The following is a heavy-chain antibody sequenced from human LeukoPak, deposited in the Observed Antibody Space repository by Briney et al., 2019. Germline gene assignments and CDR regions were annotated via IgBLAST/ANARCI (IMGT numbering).Heavy chain of an antibody. CDR3: ARGLAISYDS. CDR1: GFTFSSYS. J-gene: IGHJ4*02. V-gene: IGHV3-21*01. CDR2: ISSTSSYI. D-gene: IGHD3-22*01. Sequence: GXSLRLSCAASGFTFSSYSMNWVRQAPGKGLEWVSSISSTSSYIYYADSVKGRFTISRDNAKNSLYLQMNSLRAEDTAVYYCARGLAISYDSWGQGTLVTVSS.